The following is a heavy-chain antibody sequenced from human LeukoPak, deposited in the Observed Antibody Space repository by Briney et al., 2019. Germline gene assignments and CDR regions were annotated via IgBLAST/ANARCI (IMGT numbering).Heavy chain of an antibody. D-gene: IGHD6-19*01. CDR3: ARDLEAVAGYFDY. CDR2: ISSSGSTI. Sequence: GGSLRLSCAASGFNFSDYYMSWIRQAPGKGLEWVSYISSSGSTIYYADSVKGRFTISRDNAKNSLYLQMNSLRAEDTAVYYCARDLEAVAGYFDYWGQGTLVTVSS. V-gene: IGHV3-11*01. CDR1: GFNFSDYY. J-gene: IGHJ4*02.